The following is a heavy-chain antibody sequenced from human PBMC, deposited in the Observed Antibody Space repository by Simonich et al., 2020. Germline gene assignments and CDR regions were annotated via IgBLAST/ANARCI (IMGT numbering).Heavy chain of an antibody. Sequence: EVQLVQSGAEVKKPGESLKISCKGYGYSFTNYWIGWVRQLPGKGLEWIGIIYPGDADTRYRPSVQGQVTISAAKSISTAYMQWSSLKASDTAMYYCARQLNDFDIWGQGTMVTVSS. CDR3: ARQLNDFDI. CDR2: IYPGDADT. V-gene: IGHV5-51*01. J-gene: IGHJ3*02. D-gene: IGHD1-1*01. CDR1: GYSFTNYW.